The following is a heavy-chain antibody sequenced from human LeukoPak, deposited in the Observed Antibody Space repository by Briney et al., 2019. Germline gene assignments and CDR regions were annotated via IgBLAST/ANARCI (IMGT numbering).Heavy chain of an antibody. CDR2: ISWNSGSI. Sequence: GGSLRHSCAASGLTFDDYAMHWVRQAPGKGLQWVSGISWNSGSIGYADSVKGRFTISRDNAKNSLYLQMNSLRAEDTALYYCANGRRRFRAAAGLGFDTWGQGTLVTVSS. J-gene: IGHJ5*02. CDR3: ANGRRRFRAAAGLGFDT. V-gene: IGHV3-9*01. CDR1: GLTFDDYA. D-gene: IGHD6-13*01.